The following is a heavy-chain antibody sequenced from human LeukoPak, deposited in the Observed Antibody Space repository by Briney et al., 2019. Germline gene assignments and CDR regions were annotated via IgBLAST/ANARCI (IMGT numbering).Heavy chain of an antibody. CDR2: ISTSGTT. CDR3: AREATVVGATII. J-gene: IGHJ4*02. CDR1: GGSVTTYY. Sequence: SETLSLTCTVSGGSVTTYYWSWIRQSAGKGLEWIGHISTSGTTTYNPSLKSRVTLSADTSKHQFSLKLTSVTAADTAVYYCAREATVVGATIIWGQGTLVTVSS. D-gene: IGHD1-26*01. V-gene: IGHV4-4*07.